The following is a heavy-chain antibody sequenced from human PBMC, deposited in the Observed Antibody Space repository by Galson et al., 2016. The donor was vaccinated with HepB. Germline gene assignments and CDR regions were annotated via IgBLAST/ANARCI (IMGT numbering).Heavy chain of an antibody. CDR1: GYY. Sequence: GYYWSWVRQHPGKGLEWIGYIHYSGSAYYNPSLKSRVTISVDTSKNQFSLHLSSVTAADTAVYYCARDGAWTATTFLNSFDYWGQGTLVTVSS. CDR2: IHYSGSA. CDR3: ARDGAWTATTFLNSFDY. V-gene: IGHV4-31*02. J-gene: IGHJ4*02. D-gene: IGHD2/OR15-2a*01.